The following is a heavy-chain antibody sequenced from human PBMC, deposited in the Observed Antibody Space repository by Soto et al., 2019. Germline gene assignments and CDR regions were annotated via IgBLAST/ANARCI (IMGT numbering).Heavy chain of an antibody. J-gene: IGHJ6*02. CDR2: IYPGDSDT. CDR1: GYSFTSYW. V-gene: IGHV5-51*01. Sequence: GESLKISCKGSGYSFTSYWIGWVRQMPGKGLEWMGIIYPGDSDTRYSPSFQGQVTISADNSKNTLYLQMKSLRAEDTSVYYCAKVPAPFYGMDVWGQGTTVTVSS. CDR3: AKVPAPFYGMDV.